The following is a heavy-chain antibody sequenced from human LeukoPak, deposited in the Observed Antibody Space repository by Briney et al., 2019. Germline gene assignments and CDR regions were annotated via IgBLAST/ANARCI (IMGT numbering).Heavy chain of an antibody. V-gene: IGHV3-7*03. CDR2: IKQDGSEK. D-gene: IGHD1-26*01. CDR1: GFTFSTYW. Sequence: PGGSLRLSCAASGFTFSTYWMSWVRQAPGKGLEWVANIKQDGSEKYFVDSVKGRFTISRDNSKNTLYLQMNSLRAEDTAVYYCARERQAAFIGYNWFDPWGREPWSPAPQ. CDR3: ARERQAAFIGYNWFDP. J-gene: IGHJ5*02.